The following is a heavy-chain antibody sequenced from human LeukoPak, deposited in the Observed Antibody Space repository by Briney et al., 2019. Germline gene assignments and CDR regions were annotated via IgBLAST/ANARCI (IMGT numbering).Heavy chain of an antibody. CDR3: ARGRQTPTYNWFDP. CDR1: GGSFSGYY. CDR2: INHSGST. Sequence: SETLSLTCAVYGGSFSGYYWSWIRQPPGKGLEWIGEINHSGSTNYNPSLKSRVTISVETSKNQFSLKLSSVTAADTAVYYCARGRQTPTYNWFDPWGQGTLVTVSS. V-gene: IGHV4-34*01. J-gene: IGHJ5*02.